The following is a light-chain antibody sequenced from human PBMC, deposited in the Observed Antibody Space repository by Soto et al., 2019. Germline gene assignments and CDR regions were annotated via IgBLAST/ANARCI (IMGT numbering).Light chain of an antibody. CDR1: QSVSSSY. CDR2: DAS. J-gene: IGKJ1*01. Sequence: EIVLTQSPGTRSLSPGERASLSCKASQSVSSSYLAWYQQKPGQAPRLLIYDASSRATGIPDRFSGSGSGTDFTLTISRLEPEDFAVYYCQQYGSSPRTFGQGTKVEIK. V-gene: IGKV3-20*01. CDR3: QQYGSSPRT.